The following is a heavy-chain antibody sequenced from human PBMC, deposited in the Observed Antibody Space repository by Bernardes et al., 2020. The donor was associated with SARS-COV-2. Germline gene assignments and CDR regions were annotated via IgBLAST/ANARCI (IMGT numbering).Heavy chain of an antibody. J-gene: IGHJ6*02. D-gene: IGHD1-1*01. CDR2: LSGSGEFT. CDR1: GFTFSNYA. CDR3: AKARVTYSPNNFYPLGV. V-gene: IGHV3-23*01. Sequence: GGSLRLSCVGYGFTFSNYAVNWVRQPPGKGLEWVSRLSGSGEFTHSADSVKGRFTSSRDNSKNTVFLQMNSLRAEDTATYYCAKARVTYSPNNFYPLGVWGPGTTVIVSS.